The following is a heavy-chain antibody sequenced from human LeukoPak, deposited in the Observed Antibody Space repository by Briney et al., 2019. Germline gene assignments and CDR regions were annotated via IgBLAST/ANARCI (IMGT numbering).Heavy chain of an antibody. Sequence: GSLRLSCAASGFTFSSYAMSWVRQPPGKGLEWIGEINHSGSTDYNPSLKSRVTISVDTSKNQFSLKLSSVTAADTAVYYCARRPNYYGSGSYYKGLRYFDYWGQGTLVTVSS. J-gene: IGHJ4*02. D-gene: IGHD3-10*01. CDR1: GFTFSSYA. CDR2: INHSGST. CDR3: ARRPNYYGSGSYYKGLRYFDY. V-gene: IGHV4-34*01.